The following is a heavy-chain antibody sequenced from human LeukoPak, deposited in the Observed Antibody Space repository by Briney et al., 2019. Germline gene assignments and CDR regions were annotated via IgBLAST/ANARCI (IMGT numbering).Heavy chain of an antibody. CDR2: ISAYNGNT. CDR1: GYTFTSYG. J-gene: IGHJ3*02. CDR3: ARGDYDFWSGYLKAFDI. D-gene: IGHD3-3*01. Sequence: GASVKVSCTASGYTFTSYGISWVRQAPGQGLEWMGWISAYNGNTNYAQKLQGRVTMTTDTSTSTAYMELRSLRSDDTAVYYCARGDYDFWSGYLKAFDIWGQGTMVTVSS. V-gene: IGHV1-18*01.